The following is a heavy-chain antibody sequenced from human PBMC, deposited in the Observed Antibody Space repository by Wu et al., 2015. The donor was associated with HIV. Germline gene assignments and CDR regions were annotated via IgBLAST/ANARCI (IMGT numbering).Heavy chain of an antibody. CDR2: INPNSGGT. Sequence: QVQLVQSGAEVKKPGASVKVSCKASGYTFTDYYIHWVRQAPGQGLDWMGWINPNSGGTNYAQKFQGRVTMTRDTSISTAYLELSRLRSDDTAVYYCARDGRVDGSMIVVVISIDAFDIWGQGQWSPSLQ. CDR3: ARDGRVDGSMIVVVISIDAFDI. V-gene: IGHV1-2*02. D-gene: IGHD3-22*01. CDR1: GYTFTDYY. J-gene: IGHJ3*02.